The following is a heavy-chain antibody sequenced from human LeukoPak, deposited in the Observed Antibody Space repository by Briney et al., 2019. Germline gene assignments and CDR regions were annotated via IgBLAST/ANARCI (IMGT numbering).Heavy chain of an antibody. CDR3: AKDLLQTFFFDSSGYYSDAFGM. V-gene: IGHV3-23*01. D-gene: IGHD3-22*01. CDR1: EFTFSNFA. Sequence: PGGSLRLSCAASEFTFSNFAMSWFRQAPGKGLEWVSTISGSGDNTYYADSVKGRFTISRDNSKNTLSLHMNTLRAEDTAVYYCAKDLLQTFFFDSSGYYSDAFGMWGQGTMVTVSP. J-gene: IGHJ3*02. CDR2: ISGSGDNT.